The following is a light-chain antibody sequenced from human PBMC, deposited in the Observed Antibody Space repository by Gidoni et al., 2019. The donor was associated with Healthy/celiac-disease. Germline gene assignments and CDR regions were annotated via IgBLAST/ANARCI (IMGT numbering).Light chain of an antibody. CDR3: QQYYSTPPWT. CDR2: AAS. Sequence: DIQMTLSPSSLSASVGDRVTITCRARQGISNSLAWYQQKPGTAPKLLLYAASRLESGVPSRFSGSGAGTDYTLTISSLQPEDFATYYCQQYYSTPPWTFGQXTKVEIK. V-gene: IGKV1-NL1*01. J-gene: IGKJ1*01. CDR1: QGISNS.